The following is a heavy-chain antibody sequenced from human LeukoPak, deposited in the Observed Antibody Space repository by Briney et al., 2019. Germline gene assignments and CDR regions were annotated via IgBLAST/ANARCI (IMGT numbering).Heavy chain of an antibody. J-gene: IGHJ3*02. V-gene: IGHV3-21*01. Sequence: GGSLRLSCAASGFTFNIYSMNWVRQAPGKGLEWASSISSSSSYIYYADSVKGRFTISRDNAKNSLYLQMNSLRAEDTAVYYCAREGFCSGGSCHSGNAFDIWGQGTMVTVSS. CDR3: AREGFCSGGSCHSGNAFDI. CDR2: ISSSSSYI. CDR1: GFTFNIYS. D-gene: IGHD2-15*01.